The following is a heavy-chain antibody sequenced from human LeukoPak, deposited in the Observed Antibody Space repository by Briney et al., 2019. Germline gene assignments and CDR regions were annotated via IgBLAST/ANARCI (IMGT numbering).Heavy chain of an antibody. CDR3: AKDGVPAVPYYYYYMDV. CDR1: GFTFDDYG. J-gene: IGHJ6*03. D-gene: IGHD2-2*01. CDR2: ISGSGGST. Sequence: GGSLRLSCAASGFTFDDYGMSWVRQAPGKGLEWVSAISGSGGSTYYADSVKGRFTISRDNSKNTLYLQMNSLRAEDTAVYYCAKDGVPAVPYYYYYMDVWGKGTTVTVSS. V-gene: IGHV3-23*01.